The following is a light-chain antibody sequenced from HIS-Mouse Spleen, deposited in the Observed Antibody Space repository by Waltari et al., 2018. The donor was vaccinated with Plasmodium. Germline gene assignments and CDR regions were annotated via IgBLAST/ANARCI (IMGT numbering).Light chain of an antibody. J-gene: IGLJ3*02. CDR3: YSTDSSGNHRV. CDR1: ALPNKY. V-gene: IGLV3-10*01. CDR2: EDS. Sequence: SYELTQPPSVSVSPGQTARITCPGDALPNKYAYWYQQKSGQAPVLVIYEDSKRPYGIPERFSGSSSGTMATLTISGAQVEDEADYYCYSTDSSGNHRVFGGGTKLTVL.